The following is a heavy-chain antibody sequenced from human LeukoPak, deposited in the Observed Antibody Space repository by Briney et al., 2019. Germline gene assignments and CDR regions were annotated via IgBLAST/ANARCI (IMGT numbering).Heavy chain of an antibody. V-gene: IGHV3-30*18. CDR3: AKESTTVTHFDY. CDR1: GFTFSRYG. D-gene: IGHD4-17*01. Sequence: PGRSLRLSCAASGFTFSRYGMHWVRQAPGKGLEWVAVISYDGTDKNYVDSVKGRFTISRDNSKNTLYLQMNSLRVEDTAVYYCAKESTTVTHFDYWGQGTLVTVSS. CDR2: ISYDGTDK. J-gene: IGHJ4*02.